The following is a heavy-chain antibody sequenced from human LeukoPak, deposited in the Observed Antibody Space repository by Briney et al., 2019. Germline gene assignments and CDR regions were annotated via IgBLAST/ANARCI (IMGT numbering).Heavy chain of an antibody. CDR1: GFTFSSFG. CDR3: AKDQSIAVTGTWDF. Sequence: GTSLRLSCAASGFTFSSFGMHGVRHAPGKGLEWVALISYDGSTEYYADSVRGRFTVSRDNSKTTVYLRMNSLRPEDTAVYHCAKDQSIAVTGTWDFWGQGTLVTVSS. D-gene: IGHD6-19*01. CDR2: ISYDGSTE. V-gene: IGHV3-30*18. J-gene: IGHJ4*02.